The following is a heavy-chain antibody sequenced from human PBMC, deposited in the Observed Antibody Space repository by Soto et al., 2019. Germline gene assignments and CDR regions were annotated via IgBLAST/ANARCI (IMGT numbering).Heavy chain of an antibody. J-gene: IGHJ6*02. CDR1: GFTFSSYW. V-gene: IGHV3-74*01. CDR3: ARGGYYDFWSGYYRLTTGMDV. Sequence: GGSLRLSCAASGFTFSSYWMHWVRQAPGKGLVWVSRINSDGSSTSYADSVKGRFTISRDNAKNTLYLQMNSLRAEDTAVYYCARGGYYDFWSGYYRLTTGMDVWGQG. D-gene: IGHD3-3*01. CDR2: INSDGSST.